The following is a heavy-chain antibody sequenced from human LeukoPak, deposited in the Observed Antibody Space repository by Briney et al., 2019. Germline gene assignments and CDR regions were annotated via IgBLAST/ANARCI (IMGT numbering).Heavy chain of an antibody. J-gene: IGHJ6*03. CDR3: ARQGSGYSPTYYYYMDV. CDR1: GYIFTSYW. D-gene: IGHD5-18*01. V-gene: IGHV5-51*01. CDR2: IYPGDSDT. Sequence: GESLQISCKGSGYIFTSYWIGWVRQVPGKGLEWMGIIYPGDSDTRYSPSFQGQVTISADKSISTAYLQWSSLKASDTAMYYCARQGSGYSPTYYYYMDVWGKGTTVTISS.